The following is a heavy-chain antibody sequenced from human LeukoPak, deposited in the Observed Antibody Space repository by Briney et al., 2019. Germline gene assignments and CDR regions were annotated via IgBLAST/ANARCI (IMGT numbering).Heavy chain of an antibody. J-gene: IGHJ4*02. CDR2: ISSSGSTI. Sequence: PGGSLRLSCAASGFTFSSYEMNWVRQAPGKGLEWVSYISSSGSTIYYADSVKGRFTISRDNAKNSLYLQMNSLRAEDTAVYYCARAHVDTAMPNVDTARYYFDYWAREPWSPSPQ. CDR1: GFTFSSYE. CDR3: ARAHVDTAMPNVDTARYYFDY. V-gene: IGHV3-48*03. D-gene: IGHD5-18*01.